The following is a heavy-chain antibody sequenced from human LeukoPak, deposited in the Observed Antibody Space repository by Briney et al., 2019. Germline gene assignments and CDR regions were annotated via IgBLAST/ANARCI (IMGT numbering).Heavy chain of an antibody. CDR3: ARHPWGPGAFDI. CDR1: GYSISSGYY. D-gene: IGHD3-16*01. V-gene: IGHV4-38-2*01. CDR2: IYHSGST. J-gene: IGHJ3*02. Sequence: SETLSLTCAVSGYSISSGYYWGWIRQPPGKGLEWIGSIYHSGSTYYNPSLKSRVTISVDTSKNQFSLKLSSVTAADTAVYYCARHPWGPGAFDIWGKGQWSPSLQ.